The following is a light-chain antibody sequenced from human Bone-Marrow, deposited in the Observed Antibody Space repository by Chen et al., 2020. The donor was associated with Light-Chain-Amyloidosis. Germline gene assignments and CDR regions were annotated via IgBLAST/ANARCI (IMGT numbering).Light chain of an antibody. CDR2: LAS. V-gene: IGKV2-28*01. CDR3: MQALQTPT. J-gene: IGKJ4*01. Sequence: EIVMTQSPRSLPVPPGEPASISCRSSQTLLHRNGYNYLDWYLQKPGQSPQLLISLASNRASGVPDRFSGSGSGTDFTLKSSRVEPEDVGVYYCMQALQTPTFGGGTKVEIK. CDR1: QTLLHRNGYNY.